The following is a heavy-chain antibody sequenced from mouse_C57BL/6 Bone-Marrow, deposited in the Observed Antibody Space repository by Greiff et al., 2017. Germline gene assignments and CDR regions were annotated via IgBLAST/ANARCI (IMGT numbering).Heavy chain of an antibody. D-gene: IGHD2-5*01. CDR2: IYPGSGST. CDR3: ARPDYSNYWYFDV. Sequence: QVQLQQPGAELVKPGASVKMSCKASGYTFTSYWITWVKQRPGQGLEWIGDIYPGSGSTNYNEKFKSKATLPVDTSSSTAYMHLSSLTSEDSAVYYCARPDYSNYWYFDVWGTGTTVTVSS. V-gene: IGHV1-55*01. CDR1: GYTFTSYW. J-gene: IGHJ1*03.